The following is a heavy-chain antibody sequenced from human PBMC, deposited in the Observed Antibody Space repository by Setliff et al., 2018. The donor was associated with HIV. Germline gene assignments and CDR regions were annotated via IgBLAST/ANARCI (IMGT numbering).Heavy chain of an antibody. CDR1: GGTFISQA. Sequence: AASVKVSCKASGGTFISQAISWVRQAPGQGLEWMGWINPNSGGTNYAQKFQGRVTMTRDTSISTAYMELSRLRSDDTAVYYCARGSGDYWGQGTLVTVSS. J-gene: IGHJ4*02. CDR3: ARGSGDY. CDR2: INPNSGGT. V-gene: IGHV1-2*02. D-gene: IGHD6-19*01.